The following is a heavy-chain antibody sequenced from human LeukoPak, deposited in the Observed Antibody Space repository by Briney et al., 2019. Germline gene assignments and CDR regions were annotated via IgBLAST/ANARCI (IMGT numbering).Heavy chain of an antibody. V-gene: IGHV4-59*01. Sequence: SETLSLTCTVSGGSIRRYYWSWIRQPPGKGLEWIGYIYYSGSTNYNPSLKSRVTISVDTSKNQFSLKLSSVTAADTAVYYCVRGGGSTGYYDSSGYFWGQGTLVTVSS. CDR2: IYYSGST. CDR1: GGSIRRYY. CDR3: VRGGGSTGYYDSSGYF. J-gene: IGHJ4*02. D-gene: IGHD3-22*01.